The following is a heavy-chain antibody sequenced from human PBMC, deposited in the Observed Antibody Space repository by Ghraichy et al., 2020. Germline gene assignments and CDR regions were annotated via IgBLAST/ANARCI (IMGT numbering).Heavy chain of an antibody. CDR3: VLPIAREGYLDH. J-gene: IGHJ4*02. CDR1: GFTFKTYW. CDR2: IDSDGSGK. V-gene: IGHV3-74*01. Sequence: GESLNISCAASGFTFKTYWMHWARQAPGKGLVWVARIDSDGSGKTYADSVKGRFTISRDNAKNILYLQMNSLRDEDTAVYYCVLPIAREGYLDHWGQGALVTVSS. D-gene: IGHD2-21*01.